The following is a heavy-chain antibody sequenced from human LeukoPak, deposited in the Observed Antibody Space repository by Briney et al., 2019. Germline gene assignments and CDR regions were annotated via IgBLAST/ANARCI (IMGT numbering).Heavy chain of an antibody. Sequence: SETLSLTCTVSGGSISSYYWSWIRQPPGKGLEWIGYIYYSGSTNYNPSLKSRVTISVDTSKNQFSLKLSSVTAADTAVYYCARSGYSYGSRSPIYWYIDLWGRGTLVTVSS. CDR1: GGSISSYY. CDR2: IYYSGST. CDR3: ARSGYSYGSRSPIYWYIDL. D-gene: IGHD5-18*01. J-gene: IGHJ2*01. V-gene: IGHV4-59*01.